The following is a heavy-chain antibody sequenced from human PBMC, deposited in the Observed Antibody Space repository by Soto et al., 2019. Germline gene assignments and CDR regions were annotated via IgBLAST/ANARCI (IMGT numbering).Heavy chain of an antibody. V-gene: IGHV4-34*01. Sequence: SETLSLTCAVYGVSFTGYYWSWIRQPPGKGLEWIGEINHSGSTNYNPSLKSRVTISVDTYKKQFSLKLSSVTAADTAVYYCATSYYNFWSGYYLADFDYWGQGTLVTVSS. CDR2: INHSGST. J-gene: IGHJ4*02. D-gene: IGHD3-3*01. CDR3: ATSYYNFWSGYYLADFDY. CDR1: GVSFTGYY.